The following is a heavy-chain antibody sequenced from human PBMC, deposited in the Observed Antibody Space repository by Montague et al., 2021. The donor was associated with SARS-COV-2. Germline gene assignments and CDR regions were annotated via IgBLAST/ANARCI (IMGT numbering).Heavy chain of an antibody. V-gene: IGHV4-31*03. CDR2: ISYSGST. Sequence: TLSLTCTVSGASITSGGYFWNWIPQHPGKGLEYIGAISYSGSTYYKPSLTSRVSISMATSKNAFSLSLHSVTAADTAVYFCAASGRRGYSNPFHHCGRGSLVTVSS. CDR3: AASGRRGYSNPFHH. D-gene: IGHD4-11*01. J-gene: IGHJ4*02. CDR1: GASITSGGYF.